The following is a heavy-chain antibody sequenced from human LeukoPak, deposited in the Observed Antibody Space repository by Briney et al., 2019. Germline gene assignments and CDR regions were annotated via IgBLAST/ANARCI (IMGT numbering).Heavy chain of an antibody. V-gene: IGHV3-21*01. D-gene: IGHD2-15*01. CDR3: ASQGGFDD. CDR1: GFTFSSYT. Sequence: GGSLILSCAASGFTFSSYTMNWVRQAPGKGLEWVSSISSGSTYIYYADSVKGRFTISRDNAKNSLHLQMNSLRGEDTAVYYCASQGGFDDWGQGTLVTVSS. J-gene: IGHJ4*02. CDR2: ISSGSTYI.